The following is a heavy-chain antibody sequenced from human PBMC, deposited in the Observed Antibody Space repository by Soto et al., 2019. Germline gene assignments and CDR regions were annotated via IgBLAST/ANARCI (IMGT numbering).Heavy chain of an antibody. CDR3: ARHTFVSSGWRGDFDY. CDR2: IYPGDSDT. J-gene: IGHJ4*02. CDR1: GYKVSTWHNFTSYW. V-gene: IGHV5-51*01. D-gene: IGHD6-19*01. Sequence: PGESLKISCMGSGYKVSTWHNFTSYWIAWVRQMPGEGLEWMGIIYPGDSDTRYSPSFQGQVTISADKSINSVYLQWSSLKASDTATYYCARHTFVSSGWRGDFDYWGQGTLVTVSS.